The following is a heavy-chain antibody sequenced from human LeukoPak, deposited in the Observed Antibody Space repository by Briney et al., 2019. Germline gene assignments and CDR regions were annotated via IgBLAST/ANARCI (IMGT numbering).Heavy chain of an antibody. CDR1: GFTFSSYA. CDR2: ISYDGSNK. J-gene: IGHJ4*02. V-gene: IGHV3-30*04. Sequence: GRSLRLSCAASGFTFSSYAMHWVRQAPGKGLEWVAVISYDGSNKYYADSVKGRFTISRDNSKNTLYLQMNSLRAEDTALYYCARNRDGYNGFDYWGQGTLVTVSS. D-gene: IGHD5-24*01. CDR3: ARNRDGYNGFDY.